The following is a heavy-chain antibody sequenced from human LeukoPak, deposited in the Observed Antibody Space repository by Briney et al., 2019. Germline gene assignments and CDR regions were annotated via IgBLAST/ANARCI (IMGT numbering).Heavy chain of an antibody. V-gene: IGHV4-59*01. CDR1: GGSISSYY. D-gene: IGHD1-1*01. CDR3: ARRGGTTVDY. Sequence: SETLSLTCTVSGGSISSYYWSWIRQPPGKGLEWIGYIYYSGSTNYNPSLKSRVTISVDTSKNQFSLNLYSVTAADTAVYYCARRGGTTVDYWGQGTLVTVSS. CDR2: IYYSGST. J-gene: IGHJ4*02.